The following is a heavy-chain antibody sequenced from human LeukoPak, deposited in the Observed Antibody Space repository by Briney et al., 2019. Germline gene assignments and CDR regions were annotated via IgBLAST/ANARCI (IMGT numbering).Heavy chain of an antibody. CDR2: INPNSGGT. CDR1: GYTFTGYY. Sequence: ASVKVSCKASGYTFTGYYIHWVRQAPGQGLEWMGWINPNSGGTNYAQRFQGRVTMTRDTSISTAYMELSTLRPDDTAVYYRARGTRLGELSSHFDYWGQGTLVTVSS. CDR3: ARGTRLGELSSHFDY. J-gene: IGHJ4*02. V-gene: IGHV1-2*02. D-gene: IGHD3-16*02.